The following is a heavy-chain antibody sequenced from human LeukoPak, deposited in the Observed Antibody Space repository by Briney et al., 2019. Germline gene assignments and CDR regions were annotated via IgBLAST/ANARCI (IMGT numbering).Heavy chain of an antibody. J-gene: IGHJ4*02. CDR1: GFTFSSYA. Sequence: GGSQRLSCAASGFTFSSYAMHWVRQTPDKGLEWVAVISYDGSNAYYADSVKGRFAISRDNSKNTLYLQMNSLRAEDTAVYYCARDVVATIRYYFDYWGQGALVTVSS. V-gene: IGHV3-30*09. CDR2: ISYDGSNA. CDR3: ARDVVATIRYYFDY. D-gene: IGHD5-12*01.